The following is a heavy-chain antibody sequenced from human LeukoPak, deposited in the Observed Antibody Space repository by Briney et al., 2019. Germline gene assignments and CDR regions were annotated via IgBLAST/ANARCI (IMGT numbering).Heavy chain of an antibody. CDR3: ARDLVTVTKGFDI. D-gene: IGHD4-17*01. CDR1: GGSLSSYY. CDR2: ISYIGST. V-gene: IGHV4-59*01. Sequence: SETLCLTCAVSGGSLSSYYWSWIRQPPGKGLEWIWYISYIGSTNYNPSLKSRVTISIDTSKNQFSLKLSSVTAADTAVYYCARDLVTVTKGFDIWGQGTMVSVSS. J-gene: IGHJ3*02.